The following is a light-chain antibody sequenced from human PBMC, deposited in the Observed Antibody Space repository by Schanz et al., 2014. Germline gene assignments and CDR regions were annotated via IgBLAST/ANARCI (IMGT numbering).Light chain of an antibody. CDR3: QQYGDSQYT. CDR2: GAS. V-gene: IGKV3-20*01. CDR1: QSVSSSY. J-gene: IGKJ2*01. Sequence: EIVLTQSPGTLSLSPGERATLSCRASQSVSSSYLAWYQQKPGQAPRLLVYGASSRATGLPDRFSGSGSGTDFTLTISRLEPEEFAVYYCQQYGDSQYTFGQGTRLDIK.